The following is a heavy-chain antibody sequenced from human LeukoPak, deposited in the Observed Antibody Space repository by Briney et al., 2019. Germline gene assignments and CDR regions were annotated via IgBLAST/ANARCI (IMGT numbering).Heavy chain of an antibody. V-gene: IGHV7-4-1*02. D-gene: IGHD5-18*01. CDR1: GYTFTSYA. Sequence: ASVKVSCKASGYTFTSYAMNWVRQAPGQGLEWMGWINTNTGNPTYAQGFTGRFVFSLDTSVSTAYLQISSLKAEDTAVYYCARDEDTATTYNWFDPWGQGTLVTASS. J-gene: IGHJ5*02. CDR2: INTNTGNP. CDR3: ARDEDTATTYNWFDP.